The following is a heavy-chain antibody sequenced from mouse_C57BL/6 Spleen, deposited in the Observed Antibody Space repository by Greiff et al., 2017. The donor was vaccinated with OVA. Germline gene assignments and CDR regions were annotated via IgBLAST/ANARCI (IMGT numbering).Heavy chain of an antibody. CDR2: ISYDGSN. V-gene: IGHV3-6*01. CDR3: ARDPTGTFDY. Sequence: EVKLQESGPGLVKPSQSLSLTCSVTGYSITSGYYWNWIRQFPGNKLEWMGYISYDGSNNYNPSLKNRNSITRDTSKNQFFLKLNSVTTEDTATYYCARDPTGTFDYWGQGTTLTVSS. J-gene: IGHJ2*01. D-gene: IGHD4-1*02. CDR1: GYSITSGYY.